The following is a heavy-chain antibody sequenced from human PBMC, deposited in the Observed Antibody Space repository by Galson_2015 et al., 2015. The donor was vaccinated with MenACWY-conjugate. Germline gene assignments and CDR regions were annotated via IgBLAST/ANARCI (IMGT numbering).Heavy chain of an antibody. D-gene: IGHD3-22*01. V-gene: IGHV3-7*03. J-gene: IGHJ4*02. CDR2: IRGDGSEK. CDR1: EFIFSDYW. CDR3: VRTTDFYDSSGYYGDFDY. Sequence: SLRLSCAASEFIFSDYWMSWVRQAPGKGLEWVANIRGDGSEKFYVDSVKGRFTISRDNAKNSLYLQLNSRRVEETAVYYCVRTTDFYDSSGYYGDFDYWGQGTLVTVSS.